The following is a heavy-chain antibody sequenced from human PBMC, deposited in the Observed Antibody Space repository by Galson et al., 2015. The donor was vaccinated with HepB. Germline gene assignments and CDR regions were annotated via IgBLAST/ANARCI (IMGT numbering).Heavy chain of an antibody. J-gene: IGHJ6*03. Sequence: SVKVSYKASGGTFSSYAISWVRQAPGQGLEWMGGIIPILGIANYAQKFQGRVTITADKSTSTAYMELSSLRSEDTAVYYCARGGGCSSTSCYDGYYYYYMDVWGKGTTVTVSS. D-gene: IGHD2-2*01. V-gene: IGHV1-69*10. CDR2: IIPILGIA. CDR3: ARGGGCSSTSCYDGYYYYYMDV. CDR1: GGTFSSYA.